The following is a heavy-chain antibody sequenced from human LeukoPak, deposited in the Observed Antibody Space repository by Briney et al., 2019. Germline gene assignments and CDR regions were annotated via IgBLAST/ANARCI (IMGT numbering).Heavy chain of an antibody. CDR3: ATVEIDPGHWFDP. CDR1: GYTLTELS. Sequence: ASVKVSCKVSGYTLTELSMHWVRQAPGKGLEWMGGFDPEDGETIYAQKFQGRVTMTGDTSTDTAYMELSSLRSEDTAVYYCATVEIDPGHWFDPWGQGTLVTVSS. CDR2: FDPEDGET. D-gene: IGHD1-1*01. V-gene: IGHV1-24*01. J-gene: IGHJ5*02.